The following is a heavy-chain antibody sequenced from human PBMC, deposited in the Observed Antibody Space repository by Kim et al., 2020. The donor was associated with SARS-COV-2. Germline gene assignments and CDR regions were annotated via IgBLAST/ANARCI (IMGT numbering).Heavy chain of an antibody. CDR3: AKAYYGSGSYYNFEFGGAFDI. Sequence: GGSLRLSCAASGFTFDDYAMHWVRQAPGKGLEWVSGISWNSGSIGYADSVKGRFTISRDNAKNSLYLQMNSLRAEDTALYYCAKAYYGSGSYYNFEFGGAFDIWGQGTMVTVSS. CDR2: ISWNSGSI. J-gene: IGHJ3*02. D-gene: IGHD3-10*01. V-gene: IGHV3-9*01. CDR1: GFTFDDYA.